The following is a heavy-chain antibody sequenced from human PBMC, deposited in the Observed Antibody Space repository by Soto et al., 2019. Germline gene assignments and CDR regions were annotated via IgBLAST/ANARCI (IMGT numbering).Heavy chain of an antibody. V-gene: IGHV3-23*01. D-gene: IGHD3-10*01. CDR2: ISGSGGST. Sequence: LRLSCAASGFTFSSYAMSWVRQAPGKGLEWVSAISGSGGSTYYADSVKGRFTISRDNSKNTLYLQMNSLRAEDTAVYYCAKVLGGSFKFGYWGQGTLVTVSS. J-gene: IGHJ4*02. CDR1: GFTFSSYA. CDR3: AKVLGGSFKFGY.